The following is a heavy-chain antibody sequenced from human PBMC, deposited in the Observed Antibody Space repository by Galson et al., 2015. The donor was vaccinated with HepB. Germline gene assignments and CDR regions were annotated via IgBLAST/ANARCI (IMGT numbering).Heavy chain of an antibody. CDR3: ARIASGTLAWFDP. CDR1: GFTLSYYT. CDR2: ITSGSENI. V-gene: IGHV3-21*01. J-gene: IGHJ5*02. Sequence: SLRLSCAGSGFTLSYYTMNWVRQAPGKGLEWVSSITSGSENIYYSASVKGRFTVSRDNAKKSLYLQMNSLRAEDTAVYYCARIASGTLAWFDPWGHGTLVTDSS. D-gene: IGHD6-13*01.